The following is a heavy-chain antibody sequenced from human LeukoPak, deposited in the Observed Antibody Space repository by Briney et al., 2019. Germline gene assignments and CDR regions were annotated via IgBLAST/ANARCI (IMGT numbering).Heavy chain of an antibody. V-gene: IGHV3-7*01. CDR1: GFTFSTYW. J-gene: IGHJ3*02. D-gene: IGHD3-10*01. Sequence: GGSLRLSCVGSGFTFSTYWMTWVRQAPGKGLEWVAKIRRDGDVEHYADSVRGRFTVSRDNAKNSMYLQMNSLRAEDTAVYYCARDDSPQDSGRYFDAFDMWGQGTMVTVSS. CDR3: ARDDSPQDSGRYFDAFDM. CDR2: IRRDGDVE.